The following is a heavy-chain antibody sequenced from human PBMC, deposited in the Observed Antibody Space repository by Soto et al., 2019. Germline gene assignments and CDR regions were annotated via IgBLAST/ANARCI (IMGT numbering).Heavy chain of an antibody. J-gene: IGHJ4*02. Sequence: PSETLSLTCAVSGGSFSGYYWGWVRQPPGKGLEWIGDINHTGGSNYNPSLKSRVMISVDTAKTQFSLNVTSVTAADTAVYYCAREVGYYSATRRNLYFDYWGPGTLVTSPQ. V-gene: IGHV4-34*01. D-gene: IGHD2-2*01. CDR1: GGSFSGYY. CDR2: INHTGGS. CDR3: AREVGYYSATRRNLYFDY.